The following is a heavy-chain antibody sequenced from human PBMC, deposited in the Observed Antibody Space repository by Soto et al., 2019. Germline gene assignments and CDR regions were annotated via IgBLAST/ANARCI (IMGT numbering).Heavy chain of an antibody. CDR3: ARDKITGLFDY. V-gene: IGHV4-34*01. D-gene: IGHD2-8*02. J-gene: IGHJ4*02. CDR2: INHSXST. Sequence: XXTLSLTCAVYGGSFSGYSWTWIRQPPRTGMEWIGXINHSXSTNYKQSLKXXVTISVDTXKNQLSLKLTSVNDADKDVYYCARDKITGLFDYWGKGTLVTVSS. CDR1: GGSFSGYS.